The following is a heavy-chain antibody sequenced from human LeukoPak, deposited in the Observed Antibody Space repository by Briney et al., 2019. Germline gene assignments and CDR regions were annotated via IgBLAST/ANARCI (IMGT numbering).Heavy chain of an antibody. CDR3: ARETTLVTAHAFDY. CDR2: IIPIFGTA. Sequence: ASVKVSCKASGGTFSSYAISWVRQAPGQGLEWMGGIIPIFGTANYAQKFQGRVTITADESTSTAYMELSSLRSEDTAVYYCARETTLVTAHAFDYWGQGTLVTVSS. CDR1: GGTFSSYA. D-gene: IGHD2-21*02. V-gene: IGHV1-69*13. J-gene: IGHJ4*02.